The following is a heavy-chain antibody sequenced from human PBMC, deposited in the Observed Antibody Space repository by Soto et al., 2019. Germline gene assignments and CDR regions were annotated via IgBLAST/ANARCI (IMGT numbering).Heavy chain of an antibody. CDR2: IIPIFGTA. Sequence: SVKVSCKASGYTFTSYGISWVRQAPGQGLEWMGGIIPIFGTANYAQKFQGRVTITADESTSTAYMELSSLRSEDTAVYYCARDPGSSRSGWYYYFDYWGQGTLVTVSS. D-gene: IGHD6-19*01. CDR1: GYTFTSYG. CDR3: ARDPGSSRSGWYYYFDY. J-gene: IGHJ4*02. V-gene: IGHV1-69*13.